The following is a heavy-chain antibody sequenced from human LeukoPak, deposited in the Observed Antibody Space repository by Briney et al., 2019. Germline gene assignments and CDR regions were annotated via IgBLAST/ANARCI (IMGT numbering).Heavy chain of an antibody. CDR2: INPNSGGT. CDR3: ARGPYSSSWYDY. V-gene: IGHV1-2*02. Sequence: ASVKVSCKASGYTFTAYYMHWVRQAPGQGLQWMGWINPNSGGTNYAQNFQGRVTMTRDTSISTAYMELSRLRSDDTAVYYCARGPYSSSWYDYWGRGTLVTVSS. CDR1: GYTFTAYY. D-gene: IGHD6-13*01. J-gene: IGHJ4*02.